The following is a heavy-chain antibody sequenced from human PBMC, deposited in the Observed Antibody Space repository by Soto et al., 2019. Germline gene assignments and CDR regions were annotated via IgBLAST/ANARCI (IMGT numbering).Heavy chain of an antibody. D-gene: IGHD3-22*01. CDR3: AKELMIVTGNALHI. V-gene: IGHV3-30*18. CDR2: IVFDGSTA. J-gene: IGHJ3*02. CDR1: GFTFRSYA. Sequence: QVQLVESGGGVVQPGRSLRLSCAASGFTFRSYAMHWVRQAPGKGLEWVAIIVFDGSTAHYADSVKGRFTISRDNSNNTLYLQMNSLRAEDTAVYYCAKELMIVTGNALHIWGQGTVVTVSS.